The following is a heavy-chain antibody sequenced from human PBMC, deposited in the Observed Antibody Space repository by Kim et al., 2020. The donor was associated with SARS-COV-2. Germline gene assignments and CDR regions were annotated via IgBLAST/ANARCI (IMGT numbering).Heavy chain of an antibody. V-gene: IGHV5-51*01. CDR2: IYPGDSDT. D-gene: IGHD3-10*01. CDR3: ARTYYYYGSGSYYNEHTEPPDY. Sequence: GESLKISCKGSGYSFTSYWIGWVCQMPGKGLEWMGIIYPGDSDTRYSPSFQGQVTISADKSISTAYLQWSSLKASDTAMYYCARTYYYYGSGSYYNEHTEPPDYWGQGTLVTVSS. J-gene: IGHJ4*02. CDR1: GYSFTSYW.